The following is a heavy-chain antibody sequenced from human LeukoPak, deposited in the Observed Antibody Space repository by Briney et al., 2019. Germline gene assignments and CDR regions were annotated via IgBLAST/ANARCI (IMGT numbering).Heavy chain of an antibody. J-gene: IGHJ4*02. Sequence: SETLSLNCAVYGGSFSGYYWSWIRQPPGKGLEWIGEINHSGSTNYNPSLKSRVTISVDTSKNQFSLKLSSVTAADTAVYYCARSRVWGSYRYHPRYYFDYWGQGTLVTVSS. CDR1: GGSFSGYY. CDR3: ARSRVWGSYRYHPRYYFDY. CDR2: INHSGST. D-gene: IGHD3-16*02. V-gene: IGHV4-34*01.